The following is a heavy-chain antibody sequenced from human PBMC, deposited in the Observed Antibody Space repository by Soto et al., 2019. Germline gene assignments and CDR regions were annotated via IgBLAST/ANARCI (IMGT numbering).Heavy chain of an antibody. Sequence: QLQLQESGPGLVRPSETLSLTCTVSGGSIANNNYFWGWVRQPPGKGLEWIGSAAYSGGTYTNPSLKSRVTVSVDTSKNQFSLKLTSVTAADTAVYYCAKVVVGATSHSDFDSWGQGTLVTVSS. CDR2: AAYSGGT. D-gene: IGHD2-15*01. CDR1: GGSIANNNYF. V-gene: IGHV4-39*01. J-gene: IGHJ4*02. CDR3: AKVVVGATSHSDFDS.